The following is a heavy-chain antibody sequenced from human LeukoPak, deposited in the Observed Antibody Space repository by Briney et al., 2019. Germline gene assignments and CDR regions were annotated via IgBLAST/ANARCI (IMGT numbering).Heavy chain of an antibody. D-gene: IGHD3-3*01. CDR2: IYTSGST. J-gene: IGHJ4*02. V-gene: IGHV4-61*02. CDR3: ARAPYHDFWSGQYYFDY. CDR1: GGSISSGSYY. Sequence: TLSLTCTVSGGSISSGSYYWSWIRQPAGKGLEWIGRIYTSGSTNYNPSLKSRVTISVDTSENQFSLKLSSVTAADTAVYYCARAPYHDFWSGQYYFDYWGQGTLVTVSS.